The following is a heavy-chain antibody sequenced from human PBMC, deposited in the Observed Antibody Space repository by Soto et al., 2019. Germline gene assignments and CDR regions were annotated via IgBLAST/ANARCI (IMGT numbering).Heavy chain of an antibody. CDR1: GFSLSTSGVG. J-gene: IGHJ5*02. CDR2: IYWDDDK. CDR3: AHRPPSGSGWLEQPSWFDP. V-gene: IGHV2-5*02. D-gene: IGHD6-19*01. Sequence: QITLKESGPTLVKPTQTLTLTCTFSGFSLSTSGVGVGWIRQPPGKALEWLALIYWDDDKRYSPSLKSRLTTTKDTSKNPVVLTMTNMDPVDTATYCCAHRPPSGSGWLEQPSWFDPWGQGTLVTVSS.